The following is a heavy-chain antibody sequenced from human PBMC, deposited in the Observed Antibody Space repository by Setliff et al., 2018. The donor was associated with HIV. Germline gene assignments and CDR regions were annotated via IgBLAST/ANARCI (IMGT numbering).Heavy chain of an antibody. V-gene: IGHV1-46*01. CDR3: AWTQDGPGGNYFDH. CDR1: GYTFTSYY. Sequence: ASVKVSCKASGYTFTSYYIHWVRQAPGQGLEWMGIVIPSTGDTNYAQNFQGRVTMTRDTSTSTVYMDLSSLRSEDTAVYYCAWTQDGPGGNYFDHWGQGTLVTVSS. J-gene: IGHJ4*02. CDR2: VIPSTGDT.